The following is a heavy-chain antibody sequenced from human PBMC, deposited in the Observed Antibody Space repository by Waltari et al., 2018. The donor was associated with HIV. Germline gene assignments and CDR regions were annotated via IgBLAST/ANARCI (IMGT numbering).Heavy chain of an antibody. Sequence: QLQQWGAGLLRPSETLSLTCAVYGDPLKGYYWSWIRQSPQRGRKWIGEADHRGNTHYAPSLQSRVTISVDASKNQFSLSLASVTAADQGVYFCARAREIQTSEVLFYYYYYYYMDIWGSGTTVTVS. CDR2: ADHRGNT. J-gene: IGHJ6*03. CDR1: GDPLKGYY. D-gene: IGHD3-9*01. V-gene: IGHV4-34*01. CDR3: ARAREIQTSEVLFYYYYYYYMDI.